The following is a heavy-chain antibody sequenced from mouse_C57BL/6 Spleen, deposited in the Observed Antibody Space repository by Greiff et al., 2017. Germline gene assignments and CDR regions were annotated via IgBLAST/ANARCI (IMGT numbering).Heavy chain of an antibody. D-gene: IGHD2-4*01. CDR2: INPNNGGT. CDR3: ASYDYDGNYAMDY. CDR1: GYTFTDYN. V-gene: IGHV1-22*01. Sequence: EVQLQQSGPELVKPGASVKMSCKASGYTFTDYNMHWVKQSHGKSLEWIGYINPNNGGTSYNQKFKGKATLTVNKSSSTAYMELRSLTSEDSAVYYCASYDYDGNYAMDYWGQGTSVTVSS. J-gene: IGHJ4*01.